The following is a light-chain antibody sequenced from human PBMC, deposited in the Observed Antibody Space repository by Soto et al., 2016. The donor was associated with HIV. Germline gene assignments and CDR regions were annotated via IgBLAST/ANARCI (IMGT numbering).Light chain of an antibody. Sequence: DIQMTQSPSTLSASIGDRVTITCRASQSISSWLAWYQQKPGKAPKLLIYKASSLEGGVPSRFSGSGSGTEFTLTISSLQPGDFATYYCQQYNTYRYTFGQGTKVEIK. CDR2: KAS. J-gene: IGKJ2*01. CDR3: QQYNTYRYT. CDR1: QSISSW. V-gene: IGKV1-5*03.